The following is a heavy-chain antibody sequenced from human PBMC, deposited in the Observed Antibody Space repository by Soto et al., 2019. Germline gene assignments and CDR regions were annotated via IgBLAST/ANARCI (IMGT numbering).Heavy chain of an antibody. CDR1: GFTFSSYA. CDR2: ISGSGGST. J-gene: IGHJ3*01. CDR3: AKGGTYYDFWIGYKNKKRTDAFDL. V-gene: IGHV3-23*01. Sequence: GGSLRLSCAASGFTFSSYAMSWVRQAPGKGLEWVSAISGSGGSTYYADSVKGRFTISRDNSKNTLYLQMNSLRAEDTAVYYCAKGGTYYDFWIGYKNKKRTDAFDLWGQGTTVTGSS. D-gene: IGHD3-3*01.